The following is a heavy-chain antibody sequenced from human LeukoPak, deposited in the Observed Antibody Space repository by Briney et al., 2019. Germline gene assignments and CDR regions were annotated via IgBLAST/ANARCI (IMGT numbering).Heavy chain of an antibody. CDR3: AKLGITMNGGV. J-gene: IGHJ6*04. Sequence: GGSLRLSCAASGFTFSSYEMNWVRQAPGKGLEWVSYISSSGSTIYYADSVKGRFTISRDNAKNSLYLQMNSLRAEDTAVYYCAKLGITMNGGVWGKGTTVTISS. CDR2: ISSSGSTI. D-gene: IGHD3-10*02. V-gene: IGHV3-48*03. CDR1: GFTFSSYE.